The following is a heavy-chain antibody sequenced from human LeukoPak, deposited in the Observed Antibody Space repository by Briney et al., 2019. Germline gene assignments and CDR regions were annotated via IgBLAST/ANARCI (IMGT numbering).Heavy chain of an antibody. CDR3: ARDPHG. V-gene: IGHV3-30*04. Sequence: GGSLRLSCAASGFTVSSYAMHWVRQAPGKGLEWVAVISYDGSNKYYADSVKGRFTISRDNSKNTLYLQMNSLRAEDTAVYYCARDPHGWGQGTLVTVSS. CDR2: ISYDGSNK. J-gene: IGHJ4*02. CDR1: GFTVSSYA.